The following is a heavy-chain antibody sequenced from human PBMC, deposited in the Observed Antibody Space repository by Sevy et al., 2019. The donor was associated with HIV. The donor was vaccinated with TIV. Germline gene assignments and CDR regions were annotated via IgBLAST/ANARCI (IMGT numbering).Heavy chain of an antibody. D-gene: IGHD2-15*01. CDR3: ATINTVGSLAY. Sequence: GGSLRLSCAASGFNFRNVWMSWVRQAPGKGLEWIGLIKSNTDGGTTEYGAPVKGGITISRDDSKNTLFLQVNSLKVEDTALYYCATINTVGSLAYWGRGTLVTVSS. V-gene: IGHV3-15*01. J-gene: IGHJ4*02. CDR1: GFNFRNVW. CDR2: IKSNTDGGTT.